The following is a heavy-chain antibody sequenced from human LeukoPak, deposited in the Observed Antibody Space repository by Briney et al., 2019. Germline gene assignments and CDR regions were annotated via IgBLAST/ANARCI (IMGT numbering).Heavy chain of an antibody. CDR1: GYTFTSYG. J-gene: IGHJ6*02. CDR3: ARHVEMATTKYNYYGMDV. Sequence: ASVKVSCKASGYTFTSYGISWVRQAPGQGLEWMGWISAYNGNTHYALKFQGRVTMTTDTSTSTAYMELRSLRSDDTAVYYCARHVEMATTKYNYYGMDVWGQGTTVTVSS. D-gene: IGHD5-24*01. CDR2: ISAYNGNT. V-gene: IGHV1-18*01.